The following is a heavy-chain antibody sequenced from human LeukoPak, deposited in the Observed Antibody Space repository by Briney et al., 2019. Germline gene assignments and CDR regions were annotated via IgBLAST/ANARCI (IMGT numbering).Heavy chain of an antibody. CDR2: IKQDGSEK. CDR1: GFTFSSYW. Sequence: PGGSLRLSCAASGFTFSSYWMTWVRQAPGKGLERVANIKQDGSEKHYVDSVKGRFTISRDNAENSLYLQMNSLRAEDAAVYYCARDLIGRDSSGYYGRFDPWGQGTLVTVSS. J-gene: IGHJ5*02. D-gene: IGHD3-22*01. V-gene: IGHV3-7*01. CDR3: ARDLIGRDSSGYYGRFDP.